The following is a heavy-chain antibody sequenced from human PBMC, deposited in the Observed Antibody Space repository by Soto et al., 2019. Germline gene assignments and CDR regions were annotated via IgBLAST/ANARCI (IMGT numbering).Heavy chain of an antibody. J-gene: IGHJ4*02. D-gene: IGHD4-17*01. V-gene: IGHV3-66*01. Sequence: EVQLVESGGILVQPGGSLRLSCAASGLIVSRDSVSWVRRAPGRGLEWVSLIYPGGRQFSTDTVKGRFTISREYSNNTWYLQMHSRRGEDTAVYYCAIMRDGDYVDHWGQGTLVTVSS. CDR1: GLIVSRDS. CDR2: IYPGGRQ. CDR3: AIMRDGDYVDH.